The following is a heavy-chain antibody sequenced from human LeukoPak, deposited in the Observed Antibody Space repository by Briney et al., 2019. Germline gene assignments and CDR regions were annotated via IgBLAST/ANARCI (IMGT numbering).Heavy chain of an antibody. CDR1: GGTLSSYA. Sequence: GASVKVSCKASGGTLSSYALSWMRQAPGQGLEWMGRVIPMLDVRDYAEKFQGRITLTADTSTGMAYMELSSLTSDDTAVYYCARDPALEGTEDYRDFGGVESVDAFDVWGQGTMVTVFS. CDR3: ARDPALEGTEDYRDFGGVESVDAFDV. V-gene: IGHV1-69*04. J-gene: IGHJ3*01. CDR2: VIPMLDVR. D-gene: IGHD4-23*01.